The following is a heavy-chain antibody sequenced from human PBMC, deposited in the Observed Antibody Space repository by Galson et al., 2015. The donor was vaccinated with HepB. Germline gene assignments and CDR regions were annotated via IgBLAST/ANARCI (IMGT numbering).Heavy chain of an antibody. CDR1: GYTFTSYG. Sequence: SVKVSCKASGYTFTSYGISWVRQAPGQGLEWMGWISAYNGNTNYAQKLQGRVTMTTDTSTSTAYMELSSLRSEDTAVYYCARDLGYDSHAFDIWGQGTMVTVSS. CDR2: ISAYNGNT. V-gene: IGHV1-18*01. D-gene: IGHD3-22*01. J-gene: IGHJ3*02. CDR3: ARDLGYDSHAFDI.